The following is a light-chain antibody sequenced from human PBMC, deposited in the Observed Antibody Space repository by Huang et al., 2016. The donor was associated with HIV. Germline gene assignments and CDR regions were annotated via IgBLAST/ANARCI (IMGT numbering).Light chain of an antibody. V-gene: IGKV3D-20*01. CDR2: DAS. CDR1: QGVDSNF. Sequence: DIVLTQSPATLSLPPGESTTLSCGASQGVDSNFLAWYQHRPGLAPRLLVYDASSRATGIPDRFTGSRSGTDFTLSISRLEPEDSAVYYCHHYGGSPMITFGQGTRLEIK. CDR3: HHYGGSPMIT. J-gene: IGKJ5*01.